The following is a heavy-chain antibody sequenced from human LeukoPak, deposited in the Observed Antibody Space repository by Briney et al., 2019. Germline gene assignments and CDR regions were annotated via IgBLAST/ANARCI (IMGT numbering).Heavy chain of an antibody. CDR3: ARAAHYDFWSGPPDY. CDR1: GFTFSSYW. J-gene: IGHJ4*02. D-gene: IGHD3-3*01. V-gene: IGHV3-7*01. Sequence: GGSLRLSCAASGFTFSSYWMSWVRQAPGKGLEWVANIKQDGSEKYYVDSVKGRFTIFRDNAKNSLYLQMNSLRAEDTAVYYCARAAHYDFWSGPPDYWGQGTLVTVSS. CDR2: IKQDGSEK.